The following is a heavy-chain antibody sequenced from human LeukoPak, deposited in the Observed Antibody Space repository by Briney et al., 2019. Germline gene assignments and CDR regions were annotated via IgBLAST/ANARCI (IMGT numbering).Heavy chain of an antibody. CDR2: IYPGDSDT. J-gene: IGHJ4*02. D-gene: IGHD4-17*01. CDR1: GSFFTSYW. Sequence: AESLQISCKGSGSFFTSYWIGWVRQMPGKSLEWMGIIYPGDSDTRYSPSFQGQVTISADKSISTAYLQWSSLKASDTAMYYCARRVYDYGDYALDYWGQGTLVTVSS. CDR3: ARRVYDYGDYALDY. V-gene: IGHV5-51*01.